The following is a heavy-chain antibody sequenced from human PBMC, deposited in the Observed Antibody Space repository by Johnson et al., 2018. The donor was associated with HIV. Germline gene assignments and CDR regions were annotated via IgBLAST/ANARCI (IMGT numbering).Heavy chain of an antibody. J-gene: IGHJ3*02. CDR2: IYSGGST. D-gene: IGHD3-9*01. CDR3: AKDWGERYCDWTYDAVDI. V-gene: IGHV3-66*01. Sequence: VQLVESGGGVVQPGRSLRLSCAASGFTVSSNYMSWVRQAPGKGLEWVSVIYSGGSTYYADSVKGRFTISRDNSKNTLYLQMNSLRAEDTAVYYCAKDWGERYCDWTYDAVDIWGQGTMVTVSS. CDR1: GFTVSSNY.